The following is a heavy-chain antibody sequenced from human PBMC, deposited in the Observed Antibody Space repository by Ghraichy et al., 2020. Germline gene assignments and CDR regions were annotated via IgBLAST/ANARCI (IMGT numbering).Heavy chain of an antibody. D-gene: IGHD3-3*01. Sequence: GGSLRLSCAASGFTFDDYAMHWVRQAPGKGLEWVSGISWNSGSIGYADSVKGRFTISRDNAKNSLYLQMNSLRAEDTALYYCAKDKDFWSGLYYYYYMDVWGKGTTVTVSS. V-gene: IGHV3-9*01. J-gene: IGHJ6*03. CDR3: AKDKDFWSGLYYYYYMDV. CDR2: ISWNSGSI. CDR1: GFTFDDYA.